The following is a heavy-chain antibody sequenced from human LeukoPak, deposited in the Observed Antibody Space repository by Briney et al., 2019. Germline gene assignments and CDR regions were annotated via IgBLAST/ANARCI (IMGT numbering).Heavy chain of an antibody. CDR3: ARDSASDYLIDY. Sequence: PGGSLRLSCAASGFTFSSYWMHWVRQAPGKGLVWVSRINSDGSSTSYADSVKGRFTISRDNAKNTLYLQMNSLRAEDTAVYHCARDSASDYLIDYWGQGTLVTVSS. CDR2: INSDGSST. V-gene: IGHV3-74*01. CDR1: GFTFSSYW. J-gene: IGHJ4*02. D-gene: IGHD4-17*01.